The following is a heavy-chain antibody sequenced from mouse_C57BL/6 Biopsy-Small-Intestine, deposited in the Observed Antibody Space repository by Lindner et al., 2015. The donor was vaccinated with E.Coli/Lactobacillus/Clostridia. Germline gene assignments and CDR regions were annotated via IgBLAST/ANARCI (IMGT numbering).Heavy chain of an antibody. Sequence: VQLQESGGDLVKPGGSLKLSCAASGFTFSSYGMSWVRQTPDKRLEWVATISSGGSYTYYPDSVKGRFTISRDNAKNTRYLQMSSLKSEDTAMYYCARRWDYYGSSKGAMDYWGQGTSVTVSS. CDR1: GFTFSSYG. V-gene: IGHV5-6*01. CDR2: ISSGGSYT. CDR3: ARRWDYYGSSKGAMDY. D-gene: IGHD1-1*01. J-gene: IGHJ4*01.